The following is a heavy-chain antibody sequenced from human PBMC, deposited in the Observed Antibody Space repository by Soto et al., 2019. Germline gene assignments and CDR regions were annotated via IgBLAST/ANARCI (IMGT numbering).Heavy chain of an antibody. CDR3: AREWVGATTYYYYGMDV. Sequence: ASVKVSCKASGYTFTGYYMHWVRQAPGQGLEWMGWINPNSGGTNYAQKFQGWVTMTRDTSISTAYMELSRLRSDDTAVYYCAREWVGATTYYYYGMDVWGQGTTVTVSS. V-gene: IGHV1-2*04. D-gene: IGHD1-26*01. CDR1: GYTFTGYY. J-gene: IGHJ6*02. CDR2: INPNSGGT.